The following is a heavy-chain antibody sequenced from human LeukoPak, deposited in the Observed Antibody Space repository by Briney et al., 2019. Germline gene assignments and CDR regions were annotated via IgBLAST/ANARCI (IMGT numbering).Heavy chain of an antibody. CDR2: ISSSGSTI. D-gene: IGHD5-18*01. CDR3: ARDKRIQLWLYYYYYMDV. Sequence: LSLTCAVYGGSFSGYYWSWIRQAPGKGLEWVSYISSSGSTIYYADSVKGRFTISRDNAKNSLYLQMNSLRAEDTAVYYCARDKRIQLWLYYYYYMDVWGKGTTVTISS. V-gene: IGHV3-11*01. CDR1: GGSFSGYY. J-gene: IGHJ6*03.